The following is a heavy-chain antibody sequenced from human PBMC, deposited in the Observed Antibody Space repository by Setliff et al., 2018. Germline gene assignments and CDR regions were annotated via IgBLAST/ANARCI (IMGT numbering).Heavy chain of an antibody. Sequence: PGGSLRLSCATSGFTFSDHSMDWVRQAPGKGLEWVARSRNKVSSYITEYAASVKGRFTISRDDSKKSLFLQMNSLESEDTAVYYCVRDVGYTYGFDFWGQGTLVTVSS. V-gene: IGHV3-72*01. J-gene: IGHJ4*02. D-gene: IGHD5-18*01. CDR1: GFTFSDHS. CDR3: VRDVGYTYGFDF. CDR2: SRNKVSSYIT.